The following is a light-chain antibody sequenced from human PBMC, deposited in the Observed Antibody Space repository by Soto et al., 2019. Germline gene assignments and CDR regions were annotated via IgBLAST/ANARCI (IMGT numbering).Light chain of an antibody. CDR2: GAS. V-gene: IGKV3D-15*01. CDR1: QSVSNN. J-gene: IGKJ5*01. Sequence: ETVLTQSPGTLSLSPGERATLSCRASQSVSNNYLAWYQQKPGQAPRLLIYGASSRATGIPARFSGSGSGTEFTLTISSLQSEDSGVYYCQQYNKWPAEITFGQGTRLEIK. CDR3: QQYNKWPAEIT.